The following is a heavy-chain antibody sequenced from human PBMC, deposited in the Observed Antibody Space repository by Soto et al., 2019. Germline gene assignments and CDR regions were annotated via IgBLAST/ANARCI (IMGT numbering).Heavy chain of an antibody. V-gene: IGHV4-39*01. CDR1: GGSISSSSYY. D-gene: IGHD6-6*01. Sequence: SETLSLTCTVSGGSISSSSYYWGWIRQPPGKGLEWIGSIYYSGSTYYNPSLKSRVTISVDTSKNQFSLKLSSVTAADTAVYYFARQASSIAARLRGDYFDYWGQGTLVTVSS. J-gene: IGHJ4*02. CDR3: ARQASSIAARLRGDYFDY. CDR2: IYYSGST.